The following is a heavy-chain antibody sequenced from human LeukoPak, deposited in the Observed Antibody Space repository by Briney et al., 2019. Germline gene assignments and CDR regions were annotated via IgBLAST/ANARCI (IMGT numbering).Heavy chain of an antibody. J-gene: IGHJ5*02. D-gene: IGHD3-10*01. CDR1: GFTFSSYW. V-gene: IGHV3-7*01. Sequence: PGGSLRLSCAASGFTFSSYWMSWVRQAPGKGLEWVANIKQDGSEKYYVDSVKGRFTISRDNAKNSLYLQMNSLRAEDTAVYYCARELWFGELVSGSRWFDPWGQGTLVTVSS. CDR3: ARELWFGELVSGSRWFDP. CDR2: IKQDGSEK.